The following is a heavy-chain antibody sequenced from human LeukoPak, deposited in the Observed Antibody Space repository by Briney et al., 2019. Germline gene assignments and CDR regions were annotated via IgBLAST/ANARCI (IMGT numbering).Heavy chain of an antibody. Sequence: PGGSLRLSCAASGFSFCGSAMHWVRQAAGKGLEYVSAISSNGSSTYYANSVKGRFTISRDNSKNTLYLQMGTLRAEDMAVYYCARELNWTYAVDAFDIWGQGTMVTVSS. CDR3: ARELNWTYAVDAFDI. CDR2: ISSNGSST. CDR1: GFSFCGSA. D-gene: IGHD1-7*01. V-gene: IGHV3-64*01. J-gene: IGHJ3*02.